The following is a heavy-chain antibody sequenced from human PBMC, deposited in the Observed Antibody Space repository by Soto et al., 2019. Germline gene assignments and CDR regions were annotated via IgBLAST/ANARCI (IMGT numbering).Heavy chain of an antibody. D-gene: IGHD3-16*01. V-gene: IGHV1-3*01. Sequence: QVHLVQSGTEVRRPGASVKVSCQTSGYTFSSYSIHWVRQAPGQGLEWMGWINAAHGTTKYSQKCQGRVTITMDPSATTVYMELTTLRSEDTAVYYCASDYGMRLGYFDYWGQGSLVIVSS. CDR3: ASDYGMRLGYFDY. J-gene: IGHJ4*02. CDR1: GYTFSSYS. CDR2: INAAHGTT.